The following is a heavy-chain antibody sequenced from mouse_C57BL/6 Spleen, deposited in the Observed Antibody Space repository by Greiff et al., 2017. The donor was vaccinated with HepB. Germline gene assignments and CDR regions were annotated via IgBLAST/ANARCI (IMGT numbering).Heavy chain of an antibody. CDR1: GFTFSDYG. V-gene: IGHV5-17*01. J-gene: IGHJ2*01. CDR2: ISSGSSTI. D-gene: IGHD2-5*01. CDR3: ARGGYSNPFDY. Sequence: VQLQQSGGGLVKPGGSLKLSCAASGFTFSDYGMHWVRQAPEKGLEWVAYISSGSSTIYYADTVKGRFTISRDNAKNTLFLQMTSLRSEDTAMYYCARGGYSNPFDYWGQGTTLTVSS.